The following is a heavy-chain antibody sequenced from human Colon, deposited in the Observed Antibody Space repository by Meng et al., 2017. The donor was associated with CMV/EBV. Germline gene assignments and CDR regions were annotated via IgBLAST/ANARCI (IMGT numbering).Heavy chain of an antibody. D-gene: IGHD6-19*01. CDR3: AREESSGWYVVDY. CDR1: GYTFTGYY. Sequence: ASVKVSCKASGYTFTGYYMHWVRQAPGQGLEWMGWINPNSGGTNYAQKFQGRVTMTSDTSISTAYMELSRLRSDDTAVYYCAREESSGWYVVDYWGQGTLVTVSS. CDR2: INPNSGGT. V-gene: IGHV1-2*02. J-gene: IGHJ4*02.